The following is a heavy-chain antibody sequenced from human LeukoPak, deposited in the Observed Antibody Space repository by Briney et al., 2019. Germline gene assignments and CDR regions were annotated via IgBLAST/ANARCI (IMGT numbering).Heavy chain of an antibody. Sequence: GGSLRLSCAASGFTMRNHWMSWSRQAPGKGLEWVASINSDGSEGYYADVVKGRFTISRDNAKNSLYLQINSLRAEDTAVYYCARSSYSSSSSVWGQGTMVTVSS. CDR2: INSDGSEG. D-gene: IGHD6-6*01. CDR1: GFTMRNHW. J-gene: IGHJ3*01. V-gene: IGHV3-7*03. CDR3: ARSSYSSSSSV.